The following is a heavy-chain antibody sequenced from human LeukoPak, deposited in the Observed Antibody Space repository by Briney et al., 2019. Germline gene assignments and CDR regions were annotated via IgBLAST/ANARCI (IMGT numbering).Heavy chain of an antibody. D-gene: IGHD3-22*01. CDR1: GYTFTSYY. J-gene: IGHJ4*02. Sequence: ASVKVSCKASGYTFTSYYMHWVRQAPGQGLEWMGIINPSGGSTSYAQKLQGRVTMTTDASTSTAYMELRSLRSDDTAVYYCARDRGNYDSSDPLDYWGQGTLVTVSS. V-gene: IGHV1-46*01. CDR2: INPSGGST. CDR3: ARDRGNYDSSDPLDY.